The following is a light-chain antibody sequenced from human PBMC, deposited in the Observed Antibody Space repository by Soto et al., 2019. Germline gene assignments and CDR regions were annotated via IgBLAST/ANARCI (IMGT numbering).Light chain of an antibody. CDR2: RDS. J-gene: IGLJ2*01. Sequence: SYELHQPLSVSVALGQTARITCGGNNIGSKNVHWYQQKPGQAPVLVIYRDSNRPSGIPERFSGSNSGNTATLTISRAQAGDEADYYCQVWDSSTAVFGGGTKLTVL. CDR3: QVWDSSTAV. CDR1: NIGSKN. V-gene: IGLV3-9*01.